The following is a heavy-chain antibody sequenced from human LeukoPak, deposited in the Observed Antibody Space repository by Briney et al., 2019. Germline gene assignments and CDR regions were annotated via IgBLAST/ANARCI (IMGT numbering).Heavy chain of an antibody. V-gene: IGHV4-59*01. J-gene: IGHJ3*02. CDR1: GDSISSYY. CDR2: IYYIGST. CDR3: ARDYAFDI. Sequence: SETLSLTCTDSGDSISSYYWSWIRQPPGEGLEWIGYIYYIGSTNYNPSLKSRVTISVDTSKNQFSLKLSSVTAADTAVYYCARDYAFDIWGQGTMVTVSS.